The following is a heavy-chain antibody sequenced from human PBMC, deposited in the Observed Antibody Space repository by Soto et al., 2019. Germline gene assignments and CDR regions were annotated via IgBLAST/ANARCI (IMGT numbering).Heavy chain of an antibody. D-gene: IGHD3-10*01. CDR3: ARAAEMMGHSYSDY. J-gene: IGHJ4*02. Sequence: GGSLRLSCAASGFTFSSYSMQWVRQAPGKGLEWVTIISYDGSSKYYTDSVKGRFTVSRDDSKNTLYLQMNSLRAEDTAVYYCARAAEMMGHSYSDYWGQGTLVTVSS. CDR1: GFTFSSYS. V-gene: IGHV3-30*10. CDR2: ISYDGSSK.